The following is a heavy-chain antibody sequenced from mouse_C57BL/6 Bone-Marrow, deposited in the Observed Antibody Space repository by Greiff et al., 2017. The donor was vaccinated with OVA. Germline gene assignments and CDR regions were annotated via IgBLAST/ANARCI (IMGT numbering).Heavy chain of an antibody. CDR1: GFTFSSSG. CDR2: ISSGGSYT. Sequence: EVKLMESGGDLVKPGGSLKLSCAASGFTFSSSGMSWVRQTPDKRLEWVATISSGGSYTYYPDSVKGRFTITRDKAKNTLYRQMSSLKSGDTAMYYCARHDYDVSWFAYWGQGTLVTVSA. V-gene: IGHV5-6*01. D-gene: IGHD2-4*01. J-gene: IGHJ3*01. CDR3: ARHDYDVSWFAY.